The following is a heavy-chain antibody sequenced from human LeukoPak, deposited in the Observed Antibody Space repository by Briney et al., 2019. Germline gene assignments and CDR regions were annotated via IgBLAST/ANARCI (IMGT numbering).Heavy chain of an antibody. Sequence: ASVKVSCKASGYTFTSYYMHSVRQAPGQGREWMGIINPSGGSTSYAQKFQGRVTMTRDMSTSTVYMELSSLRSEDTAVYYCARGDLRDGYNHGYYMDVWGKGTTVTVSS. V-gene: IGHV1-46*01. J-gene: IGHJ6*03. CDR2: INPSGGST. D-gene: IGHD5-24*01. CDR3: ARGDLRDGYNHGYYMDV. CDR1: GYTFTSYY.